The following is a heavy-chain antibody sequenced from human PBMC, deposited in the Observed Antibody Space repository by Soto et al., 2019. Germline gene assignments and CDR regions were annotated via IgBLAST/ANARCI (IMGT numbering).Heavy chain of an antibody. D-gene: IGHD2-15*01. CDR1: GFTFSSYG. V-gene: IGHV3-33*01. CDR3: ARDLKDGNRYYYYYYGMDV. CDR2: IWYDGSNK. J-gene: IGHJ6*02. Sequence: PGGSLRLSCAASGFTFSSYGVHWVRQAPGKGLEWVAVIWYDGSNKYYADSVKGRFTISRDNSKNTLYLQMNSLRAEDTAVYYCARDLKDGNRYYYYYYGMDVWGQGTTVTVSS.